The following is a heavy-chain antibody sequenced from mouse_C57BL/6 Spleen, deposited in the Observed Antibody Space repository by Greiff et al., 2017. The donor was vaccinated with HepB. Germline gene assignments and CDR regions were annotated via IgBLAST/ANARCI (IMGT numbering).Heavy chain of an antibody. V-gene: IGHV1-74*01. Sequence: QVQLQQPGAELVKPGASVKVSCKASGYTFTSYWMHWVKQRPGQGLEWIGRIHPYDSDTNYNQKFKGKATLTVDKSSSTAYMQLSSLTSEDSAVDYCAILGATGTPFAYWGQGTLVTVSA. J-gene: IGHJ3*01. CDR2: IHPYDSDT. D-gene: IGHD4-1*02. CDR1: GYTFTSYW. CDR3: AILGATGTPFAY.